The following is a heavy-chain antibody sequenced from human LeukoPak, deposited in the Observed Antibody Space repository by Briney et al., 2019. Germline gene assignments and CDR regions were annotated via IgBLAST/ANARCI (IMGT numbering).Heavy chain of an antibody. Sequence: ASVKVSCKASGYTFTDYYVHWVRQAPGQGLEWMGWINTNTGNPTYAQGFTGRFVFSLDTSVSTAYLQISSLKAEDTAVYYCARGEDSGYYYGSGSQGYGMDVWGQGTTVTVSS. J-gene: IGHJ6*02. CDR2: INTNTGNP. CDR1: GYTFTDYY. D-gene: IGHD3-10*01. CDR3: ARGEDSGYYYGSGSQGYGMDV. V-gene: IGHV7-4-1*02.